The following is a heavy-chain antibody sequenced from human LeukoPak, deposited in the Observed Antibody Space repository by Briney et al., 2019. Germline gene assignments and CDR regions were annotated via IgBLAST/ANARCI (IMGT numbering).Heavy chain of an antibody. D-gene: IGHD3-3*01. V-gene: IGHV4-39*01. J-gene: IGHJ4*02. CDR2: IYYSGST. CDR1: GGSISSSSYY. CDR3: ARQTGVGLFILP. Sequence: SETLSLTCTVSGGSISSSSYYWGWIRQPPGKGLEWIGYIYYSGSTNYNPSLKSRVTISVDTSKNQFSLRLSSVTAADTAVYYCARQTGVGLFILPGGRGTLVTVSS.